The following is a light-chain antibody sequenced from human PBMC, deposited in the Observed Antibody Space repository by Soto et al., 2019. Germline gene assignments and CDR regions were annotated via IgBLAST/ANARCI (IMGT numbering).Light chain of an antibody. J-gene: IGLJ7*01. Sequence: QSVLTQPPSLSGTPGQRVTISCSGSNFNVKNNYVYWYQQFAGTAPKLLIYSNNRRPSGVPDRFSGSKCGCSASLAISGLRPEHEADYYCASLDDRLSETVFGGGTQLTRPR. V-gene: IGLV1-47*01. CDR1: NFNVKNNY. CDR2: SNN. CDR3: ASLDDRLSETV.